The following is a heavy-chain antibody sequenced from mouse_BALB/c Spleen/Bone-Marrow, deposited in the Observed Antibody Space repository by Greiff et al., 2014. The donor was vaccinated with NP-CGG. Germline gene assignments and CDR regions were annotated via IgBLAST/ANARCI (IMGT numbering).Heavy chain of an antibody. CDR1: GITVSSYT. CDR3: ARHYGYVDAMDY. J-gene: IGHJ4*01. CDR2: ITGGGTT. Sequence: EVKLVESGGGLVKPGESLKFSCAASGITVSSYTMSWVRQTPEKRLEWVAPITGGGTTYYPDSVKGRFTISRDNARNILYLQVSSLRSEDTAIYYCARHYGYVDAMDYWGQGTSVTVSS. V-gene: IGHV5-6-5*01. D-gene: IGHD1-2*01.